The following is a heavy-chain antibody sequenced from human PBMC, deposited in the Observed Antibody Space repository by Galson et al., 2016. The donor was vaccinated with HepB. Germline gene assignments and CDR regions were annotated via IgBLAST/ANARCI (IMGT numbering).Heavy chain of an antibody. J-gene: IGHJ5*02. V-gene: IGHV3-23*01. CDR3: ANYKGDGWFGP. Sequence: SLRLSCAASGFTFGSYAMSWVRQAPGKGLEWVSGISGSGGSTYYADSVKGHFTISRDNSKNTLYLQMNSLRAEDTAVYYCANYKGDGWFGPWGQGTLVTVPS. CDR1: GFTFGSYA. D-gene: IGHD5-24*01. CDR2: ISGSGGST.